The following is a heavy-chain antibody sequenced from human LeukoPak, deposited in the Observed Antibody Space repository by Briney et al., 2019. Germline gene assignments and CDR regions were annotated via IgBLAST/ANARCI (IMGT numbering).Heavy chain of an antibody. V-gene: IGHV1-46*01. D-gene: IGHD1-26*01. CDR2: INPSGGST. CDR1: GYTFTSYY. J-gene: IGHJ4*02. CDR3: ARDLCLRGSCLWYFDY. Sequence: ASVKVSCKASGYTFTSYYMHLVRQAPGQGLEWMGLINPSGGSTSYAQKFQGRVTMTRDTSTSTVYMELSSLRSEDTAVYYCARDLCLRGSCLWYFDYWGQGTLVTVSS.